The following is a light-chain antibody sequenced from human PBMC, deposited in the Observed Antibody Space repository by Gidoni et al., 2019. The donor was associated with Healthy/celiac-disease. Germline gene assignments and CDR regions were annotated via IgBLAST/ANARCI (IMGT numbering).Light chain of an antibody. Sequence: DIVIHQSQLSLPVTTGEPASISCRSSQSLLHSNEYNYLDWYLQKPGQSPQLLIYLGSNRASGVPERFSGSGSGTDCTLKISRVEAEDVGVYYCRQAYNGSFXQXTKLEIK. CDR2: LGS. CDR1: QSLLHSNEYNY. V-gene: IGKV2-28*01. CDR3: RQAYNGS. J-gene: IGKJ2*04.